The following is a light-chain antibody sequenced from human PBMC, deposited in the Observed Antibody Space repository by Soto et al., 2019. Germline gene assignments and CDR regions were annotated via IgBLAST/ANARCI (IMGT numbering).Light chain of an antibody. CDR2: DAS. CDR3: QQYNNWPPVT. Sequence: LVMTQSPATLSVSPGERAILSCRASQSVSSNLAWYQQKPGQAPRLLIYDASTRATGLPARFSGSGSGTEFTLTISSLQSEDFAVYYCQQYNNWPPVTFGQGTKVDIK. CDR1: QSVSSN. V-gene: IGKV3-15*01. J-gene: IGKJ1*01.